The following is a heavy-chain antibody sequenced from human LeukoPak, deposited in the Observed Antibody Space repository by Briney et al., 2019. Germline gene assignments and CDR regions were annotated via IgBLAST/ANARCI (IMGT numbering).Heavy chain of an antibody. J-gene: IGHJ3*02. CDR2: INPSGNT. Sequence: PSETLSLTCAVYGGSASDYYCNWIRQPPGKGLEWIGEINPSGNTNYNPSLKSRVSISVDTSKNQLSLKLSSVTAADTAVYYCARSGIVGATGAFDIWGQGTMVTVSS. D-gene: IGHD1-26*01. V-gene: IGHV4-34*01. CDR3: ARSGIVGATGAFDI. CDR1: GGSASDYY.